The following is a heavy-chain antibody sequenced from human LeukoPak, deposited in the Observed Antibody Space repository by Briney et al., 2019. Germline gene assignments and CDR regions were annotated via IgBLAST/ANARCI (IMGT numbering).Heavy chain of an antibody. CDR2: ISSNGGST. Sequence: PGGSLRLSCSAPGFTFSSYAMHWVRQAPGKGLEYVSAISSNGGSTYYADSVKGRFTISRDNSKNTLYLQMSSLRAEDTAVYYCVSGSGSYYRPFDYWGQGTLVTVSS. J-gene: IGHJ4*02. CDR3: VSGSGSYYRPFDY. V-gene: IGHV3-64D*06. CDR1: GFTFSSYA. D-gene: IGHD3-10*01.